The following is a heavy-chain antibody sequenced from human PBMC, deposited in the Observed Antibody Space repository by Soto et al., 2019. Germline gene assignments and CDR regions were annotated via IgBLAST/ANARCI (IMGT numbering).Heavy chain of an antibody. V-gene: IGHV1-8*01. D-gene: IGHD4-17*01. CDR1: GYTFTSYD. CDR3: ARGGNNYGDYYYYYYYGMDV. CDR2: MNPNSGNT. Sequence: ASVKVSCKASGYTFTSYDINWVRQATGQGLEWMGWMNPNSGNTGYAQKFQGRVTMTRNTSISTAYMELSSLRSEDTAVYYCARGGNNYGDYYYYYYYGMDVWGQGTTVTVSS. J-gene: IGHJ6*02.